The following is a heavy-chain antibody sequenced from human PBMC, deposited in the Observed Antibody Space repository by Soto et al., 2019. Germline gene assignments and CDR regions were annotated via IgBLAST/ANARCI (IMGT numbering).Heavy chain of an antibody. V-gene: IGHV3-53*04. CDR1: GFTVSSNY. CDR2: IYSGGST. CDR3: TGDSSGNCYFDI. D-gene: IGHD6-19*01. Sequence: EVQLVESGGGLVQPGGSLRLSCAASGFTVSSNYMSWVRQAPGKGLEWVSVIYSGGSTYYADSVKGRFTISRHTSKNTLYLQMNSLRAEDTAVYYCTGDSSGNCYFDIWGRGTLVTVSS. J-gene: IGHJ2*01.